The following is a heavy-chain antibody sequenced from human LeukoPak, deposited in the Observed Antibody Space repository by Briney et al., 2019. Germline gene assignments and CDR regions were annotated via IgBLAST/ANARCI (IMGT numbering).Heavy chain of an antibody. CDR3: ARGRSYRNFDY. CDR1: GFNFIGYE. J-gene: IGHJ4*02. D-gene: IGHD3-10*01. Sequence: GGSLRLSCVASGFNFIGYEMHWVRQAPGRGLEWVSYINSRGSTIYYGHSVKGRFTISRDNAENSLYLEMNSLRVEDTALYYWARGRSYRNFDYWGQGTLVTVSS. V-gene: IGHV3-48*03. CDR2: INSRGSTI.